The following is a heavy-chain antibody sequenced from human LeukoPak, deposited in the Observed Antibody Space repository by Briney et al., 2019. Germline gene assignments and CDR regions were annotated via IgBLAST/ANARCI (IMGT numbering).Heavy chain of an antibody. J-gene: IGHJ4*02. CDR3: ARAAHYSGTSDQYSGGWYYFDF. V-gene: IGHV4-59*01. D-gene: IGHD3-10*01. CDR1: GGSISSYY. CDR2: IYYSGST. Sequence: SETLSLTCTVSGGSISSYYWSWIRQPPGKGLEWIGYIYYSGSTNSNPSLNSRATISVDMSRKHFFLDLSSVTAADTAVYYCARAAHYSGTSDQYSGGWYYFDFWGQGTLVTVSS.